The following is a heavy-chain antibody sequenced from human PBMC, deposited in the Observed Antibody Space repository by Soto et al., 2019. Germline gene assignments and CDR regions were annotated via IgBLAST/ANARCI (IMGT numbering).Heavy chain of an antibody. Sequence: ASVKVSCKASGYTFTGYYMHWVRQAPGQGLEWMGWINPNSGGTNYAQKFQGWVTMTRVTSISTAYMELSRLRSDDTAVYYCARDRTYYYGSEPDYYYYGMDVWGQGTTVTVSS. CDR3: ARDRTYYYGSEPDYYYYGMDV. CDR1: GYTFTGYY. D-gene: IGHD3-10*01. CDR2: INPNSGGT. J-gene: IGHJ6*02. V-gene: IGHV1-2*04.